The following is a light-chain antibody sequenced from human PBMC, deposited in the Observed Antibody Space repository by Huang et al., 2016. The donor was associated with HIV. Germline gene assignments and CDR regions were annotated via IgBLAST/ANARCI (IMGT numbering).Light chain of an antibody. CDR1: QRVSTN. Sequence: EMVMTQSPATLSVSPGERATLSCRASQRVSTNLAWYQQKPGQAPRLLIHGASTRATGIPARFSGSGSGTEFTLTITSLQSEDFAVYYCQQYNNWPPWTFGQGTKVEIK. CDR2: GAS. CDR3: QQYNNWPPWT. V-gene: IGKV3-15*01. J-gene: IGKJ1*01.